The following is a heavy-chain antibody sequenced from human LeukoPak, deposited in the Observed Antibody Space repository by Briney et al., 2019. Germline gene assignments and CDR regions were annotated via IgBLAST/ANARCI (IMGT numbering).Heavy chain of an antibody. V-gene: IGHV3-48*04. Sequence: GGSLRLSCAASGFTFSSYRMNWVRQAPGKGLEWVSYISSSSSTIYYADSVKGRFTISRDNAKNSLYLQMNSLRAEDTAVYYCASSSPDLVRDDAFDIWGQGTMVTVSS. D-gene: IGHD3-10*01. CDR3: ASSSPDLVRDDAFDI. CDR2: ISSSSSTI. CDR1: GFTFSSYR. J-gene: IGHJ3*02.